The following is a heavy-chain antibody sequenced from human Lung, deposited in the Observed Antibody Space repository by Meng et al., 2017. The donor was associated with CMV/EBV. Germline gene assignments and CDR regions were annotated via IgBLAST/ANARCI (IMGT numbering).Heavy chain of an antibody. V-gene: IGHV4-59*01. Sequence: SXTXSLXXTVSGHPITTYYWSWIRQPPGKGLEWIGYIYYSGSTNYNPSLRSRVSISVDTSKNQFSLELSSVTAADTAIYYCARDRAAIGYYYYVMDVWGHRXTVPSP. D-gene: IGHD2-2*01. CDR1: GHPITTYY. CDR3: ARDRAAIGYYYYVMDV. J-gene: IGHJ6*02. CDR2: IYYSGST.